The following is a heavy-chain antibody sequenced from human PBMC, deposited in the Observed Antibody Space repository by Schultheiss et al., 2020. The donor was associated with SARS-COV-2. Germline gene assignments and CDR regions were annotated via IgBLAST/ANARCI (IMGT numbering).Heavy chain of an antibody. CDR2: ISGSGGST. CDR3: ARDRPPYYYDSSGYFPYYGMDV. V-gene: IGHV3-23*01. Sequence: GGSLRLSCAASGFTFSSYAMSWVRQAPGKGLEWVSAISGSGGSTYYADSVKGRFTISRDNSKNTLYLQMNSLRAEDTAVYYCARDRPPYYYDSSGYFPYYGMDVWGQGTTVTVSS. D-gene: IGHD3-22*01. CDR1: GFTFSSYA. J-gene: IGHJ6*02.